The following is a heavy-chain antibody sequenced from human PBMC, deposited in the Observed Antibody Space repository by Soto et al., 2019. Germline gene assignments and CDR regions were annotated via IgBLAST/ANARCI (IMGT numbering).Heavy chain of an antibody. V-gene: IGHV1-69*13. CDR3: ARVARDFWSSYYNYYYYGMDV. Sequence: SVKVSCKASGGTFSSYAISWVRQAPGQGLEWMGGIIPIFGTANYAQKFQGRVRITADESTSTAYMELSSLRSEDTAVYYCARVARDFWSSYYNYYYYGMDVWGQGTTVTVSS. CDR2: IIPIFGTA. D-gene: IGHD3-3*01. CDR1: GGTFSSYA. J-gene: IGHJ6*02.